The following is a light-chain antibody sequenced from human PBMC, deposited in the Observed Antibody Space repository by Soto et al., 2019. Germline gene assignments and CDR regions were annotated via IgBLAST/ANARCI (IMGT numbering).Light chain of an antibody. CDR3: AAWDDSLSGVV. V-gene: IGLV1-47*02. J-gene: IGLJ2*01. CDR1: SSNIGSHY. Sequence: QSVLTQPPSASGTPGQRVTISCSGSSSNIGSHYVYWYQQLQGTAPKHLIYSNNHRPSAVPDRFSGSKSGTSASLAISGLRSEDEADYYCAAWDDSLSGVVFGGGTKLTVL. CDR2: SNN.